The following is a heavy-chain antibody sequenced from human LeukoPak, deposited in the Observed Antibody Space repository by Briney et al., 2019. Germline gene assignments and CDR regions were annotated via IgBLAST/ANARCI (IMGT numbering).Heavy chain of an antibody. Sequence: ASLKVSCKTSGYTFIRYSIGWVRQAPGQGLGWMGWISTYNGDTKYAQKFQDRVTMTTDTSTSTAYLEMRRLRFDDTAVYFCARERDTALAPYLDYWGQGTLLTVSS. V-gene: IGHV1-18*01. CDR3: ARERDTALAPYLDY. J-gene: IGHJ4*02. D-gene: IGHD5-18*01. CDR1: GYTFIRYS. CDR2: ISTYNGDT.